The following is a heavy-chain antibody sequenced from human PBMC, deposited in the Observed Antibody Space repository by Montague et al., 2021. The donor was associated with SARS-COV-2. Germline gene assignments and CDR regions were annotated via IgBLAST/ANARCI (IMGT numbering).Heavy chain of an antibody. J-gene: IGHJ4*02. CDR3: ARASGKKTIFGVVISYFDY. V-gene: IGHV4-31*03. CDR1: GGSISSSGYY. D-gene: IGHD3-3*01. Sequence: TLSLTCTVSGGSISSSGYYWSWIRQHPGKGLEWIGYIYYSGSTXYNPSLKSRVTISVDTSKNQFSLKLSSVTAADTAVYYCARASGKKTIFGVVISYFDYWGQGTLVTVSS. CDR2: IYYSGST.